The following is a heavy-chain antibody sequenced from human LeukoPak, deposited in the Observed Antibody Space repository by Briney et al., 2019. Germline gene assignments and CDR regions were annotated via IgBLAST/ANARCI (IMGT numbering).Heavy chain of an antibody. Sequence: PGGSLRLSCAASGFTFSSYWMSWVRQAPGKGLEWVANIKQDGSEKNYVDSVKGRFTMSRDNAKRSLYLQMNSLRAEDTAVYYCARAKFDSSRYYYRGFDIWGQGTMVTVSS. V-gene: IGHV3-7*04. CDR3: ARAKFDSSRYYYRGFDI. CDR2: IKQDGSEK. CDR1: GFTFSSYW. J-gene: IGHJ3*02. D-gene: IGHD3-22*01.